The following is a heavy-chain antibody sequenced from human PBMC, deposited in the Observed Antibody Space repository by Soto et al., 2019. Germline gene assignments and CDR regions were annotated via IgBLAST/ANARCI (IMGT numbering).Heavy chain of an antibody. CDR3: AREKGYSPMVIFDY. CDR2: ISYDGSNK. Sequence: QVQLVESGGGVVQPGRSLRLSCAASGFTFSSYAMHWVRQAPGKGLEWVAVISYDGSNKYYADSVKGRFTISRDNSKNTLYLQMNSLRAEDTAVYYCAREKGYSPMVIFDYWGQGTLVTVSS. V-gene: IGHV3-30-3*01. D-gene: IGHD5-18*01. CDR1: GFTFSSYA. J-gene: IGHJ4*02.